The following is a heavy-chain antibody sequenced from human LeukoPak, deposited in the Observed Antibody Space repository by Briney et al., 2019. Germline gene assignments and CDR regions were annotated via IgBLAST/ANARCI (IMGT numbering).Heavy chain of an antibody. CDR2: ISSTAGST. Sequence: GGSLRLSCAASGFTFSSYAMSWVRQAPGKGLEWVSAISSTAGSTYYADSVKGRFTISRDNSKNTLYLQVNSLRADDTAVYYCARDGISAAGSLGGYWGQGTLVTVSS. D-gene: IGHD6-13*01. J-gene: IGHJ4*02. V-gene: IGHV3-23*01. CDR1: GFTFSSYA. CDR3: ARDGISAAGSLGGY.